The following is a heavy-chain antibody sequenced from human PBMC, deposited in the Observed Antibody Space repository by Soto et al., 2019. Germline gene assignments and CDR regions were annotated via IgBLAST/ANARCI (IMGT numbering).Heavy chain of an antibody. Sequence: SVKVSFKASGYTFTSYGISWVRQAPGQGLEWMGGIIPIFGTANYAQKFQGRVTITADESTSTAYMELGSLRSEDTAVYYCAREPDRRKWVWFDPWGQGTLVTVSS. CDR2: IIPIFGTA. V-gene: IGHV1-69*13. CDR3: AREPDRRKWVWFDP. CDR1: GYTFTSYG. D-gene: IGHD1-26*01. J-gene: IGHJ5*02.